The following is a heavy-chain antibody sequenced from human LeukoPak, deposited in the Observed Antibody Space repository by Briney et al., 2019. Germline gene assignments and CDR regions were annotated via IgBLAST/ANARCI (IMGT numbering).Heavy chain of an antibody. CDR3: ARHLDYYGSGSYED. CDR1: GGSISPYH. V-gene: IGHV4-59*08. D-gene: IGHD3-10*01. J-gene: IGHJ4*02. CDR2: ISYSGST. Sequence: ASETLSLTCAVSGGSISPYHWTWIRQPPGKGLEWIGYISYSGSTNYNPSIKSRVTISIDTSKSPFSLKLSSVTAADTAVYYCARHLDYYGSGSYEDWGQGTLVTVSS.